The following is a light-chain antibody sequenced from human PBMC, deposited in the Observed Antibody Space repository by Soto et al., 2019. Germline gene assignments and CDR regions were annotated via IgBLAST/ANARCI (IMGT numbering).Light chain of an antibody. CDR2: DAS. CDR3: QQRSNWPPFT. J-gene: IGKJ4*01. Sequence: EIVLTQSPATLSLFPGERATLSCRASQSVNNYLAWYQQKPGQAPRLLIYDASNRATGIPARFSGSGSETDFTLTISSLEPEDFAVYYCQQRSNWPPFTFGGGTKVDTK. V-gene: IGKV3-11*01. CDR1: QSVNNY.